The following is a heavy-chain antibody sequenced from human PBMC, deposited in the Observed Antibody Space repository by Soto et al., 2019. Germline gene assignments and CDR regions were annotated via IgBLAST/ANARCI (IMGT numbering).Heavy chain of an antibody. CDR3: ARDYRGILLWGLDY. CDR1: GFTFSSYW. D-gene: IGHD5-18*01. Sequence: EVQLVESGGGLVQPGGSLRLSCAASGFTFSSYWMHWVRQAPGKGLVWVSRINSDGSSTTYADSVKGRFAISRDNAKNTLYLQMSGLRAGDTAVYYWARDYRGILLWGLDYWGQGTLVTVSS. V-gene: IGHV3-74*01. CDR2: INSDGSST. J-gene: IGHJ4*02.